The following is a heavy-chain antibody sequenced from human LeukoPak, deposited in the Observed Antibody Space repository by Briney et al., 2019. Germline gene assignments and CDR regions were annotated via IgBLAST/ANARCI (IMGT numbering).Heavy chain of an antibody. V-gene: IGHV3-64*02. CDR3: AREGGGSGQSYSDL. Sequence: AGGSLRLSCAASGFTFSSYSMHWVRQAPGKGPEFVSVIGGGGVTTFYADSVEDRFTISRDNSKNTLYLEMGSLRAEGVAVYDCAREGGGSGQSYSDLWGRGTLVTVSS. D-gene: IGHD1-26*01. J-gene: IGHJ2*01. CDR2: IGGGGVTT. CDR1: GFTFSSYS.